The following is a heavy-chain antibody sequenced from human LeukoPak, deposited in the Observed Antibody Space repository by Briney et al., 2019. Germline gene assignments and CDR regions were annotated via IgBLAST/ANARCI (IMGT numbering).Heavy chain of an antibody. D-gene: IGHD6-13*01. CDR1: GFTFSSYD. CDR2: IGTAGDT. V-gene: IGHV3-13*01. Sequence: PGGSLRLSCAASGFTFSSYDMHWVRQATAKGLDWVSAIGTAGDTYYPGSVKGRFTISRENAKNSLYLQMNSLRAGDTAVYYCARGGIAAAGTWSWFDPWGQGTLVTVSS. CDR3: ARGGIAAAGTWSWFDP. J-gene: IGHJ5*02.